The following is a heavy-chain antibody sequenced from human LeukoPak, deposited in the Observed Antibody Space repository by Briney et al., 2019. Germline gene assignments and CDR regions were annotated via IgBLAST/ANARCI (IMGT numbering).Heavy chain of an antibody. Sequence: SETLSLTCAVSGGSISSSNWWSWVRQPPGKGLEWIGEINHSGSTNYNPSLKSRVTISVDTSKNQFSLKLSSVTAADTAVYYCARVPRYYGSGSYSCFDYWGQGTLVTVSS. J-gene: IGHJ4*02. CDR1: GGSISSSNW. V-gene: IGHV4-4*02. CDR2: INHSGST. CDR3: ARVPRYYGSGSYSCFDY. D-gene: IGHD3-10*01.